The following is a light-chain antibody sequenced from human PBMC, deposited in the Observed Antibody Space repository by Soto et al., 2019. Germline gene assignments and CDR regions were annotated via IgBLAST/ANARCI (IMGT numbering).Light chain of an antibody. CDR1: QSVTNN. CDR2: AAS. V-gene: IGKV3-15*01. J-gene: IGKJ4*01. Sequence: EIVMTQSPATLSVSPGERATLSCGASQSVTNNLAWYQQKPGQAPRLLIYAASTRATGIPARFSGSGSGTEFTLTISSLQSEDYAVYFCQQYIRWPLTFGGGTKVEI. CDR3: QQYIRWPLT.